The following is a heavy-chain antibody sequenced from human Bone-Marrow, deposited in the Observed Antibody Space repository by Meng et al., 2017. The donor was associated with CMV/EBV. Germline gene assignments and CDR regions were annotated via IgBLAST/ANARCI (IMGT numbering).Heavy chain of an antibody. CDR2: ISSSGSTI. D-gene: IGHD1-1*01. Sequence: GESLKISCAASGFTFSDYYMSWIRQAPGKGLEWVSYISSSGSTIYYADSVKGRFTISRDNAKNSLYLQMNSLRAEGTAVYYCARDGGLGTGTPYYYYYGMDVWGQGTTVTVSS. CDR3: ARDGGLGTGTPYYYYYGMDV. V-gene: IGHV3-11*01. CDR1: GFTFSDYY. J-gene: IGHJ6*02.